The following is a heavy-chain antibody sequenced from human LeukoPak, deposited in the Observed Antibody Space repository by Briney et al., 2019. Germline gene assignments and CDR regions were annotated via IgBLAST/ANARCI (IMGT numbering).Heavy chain of an antibody. J-gene: IGHJ4*02. V-gene: IGHV4-59*01. D-gene: IGHD6-19*01. CDR2: IYYSGST. Sequence: SETLSLTCTVSGGSISSYYWSWIRQAPGKGLEWIGYIYYSGSTNYNPSLKSRVTISVDTSKNQFSLKLSSVTAADTAVYYCARGGGVAGTPYNPYDYWGQGTLVTVSS. CDR3: ARGGGVAGTPYNPYDY. CDR1: GGSISSYY.